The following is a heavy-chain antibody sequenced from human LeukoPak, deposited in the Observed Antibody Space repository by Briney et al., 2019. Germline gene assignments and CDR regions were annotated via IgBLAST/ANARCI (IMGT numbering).Heavy chain of an antibody. CDR1: GFTFSSYA. V-gene: IGHV3-23*01. J-gene: IGHJ4*02. CDR2: ISGSGGST. Sequence: GGSLRLSCAASGFTFSSYAMSWVRRAPGKGLEWVSAISGSGGSTYYADSVKGRFTISRDNSKNTLYLQMNSLRAEDTAVYYCARVPNSGYDSGPFDYWGQGTLVTVSS. CDR3: ARVPNSGYDSGPFDY. D-gene: IGHD5-12*01.